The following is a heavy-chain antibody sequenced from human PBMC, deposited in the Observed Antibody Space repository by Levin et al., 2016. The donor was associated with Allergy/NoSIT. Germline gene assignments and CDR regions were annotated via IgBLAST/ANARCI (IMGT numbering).Heavy chain of an antibody. CDR2: IYYSGTT. CDR3: ARYCGGDCDAFDY. V-gene: IGHV4-30-2*01. J-gene: IGHJ4*02. CDR1: GGSLSSGAYS. D-gene: IGHD2-21*02. Sequence: LRLSCAVSGGSLSSGAYSWSWIRQPPGKGLEWIGYIYYSGTTYYNPSLKSRVTISVDRSKNQFSLRLTSVTAADTAVYYCARYCGGDCDAFDYWGQGTLVTVSS.